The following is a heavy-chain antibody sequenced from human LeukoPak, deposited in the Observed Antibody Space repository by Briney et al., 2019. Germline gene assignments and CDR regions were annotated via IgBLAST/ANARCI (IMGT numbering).Heavy chain of an antibody. D-gene: IGHD5-24*01. CDR3: ARQGVGGKGLQFYYFNF. Sequence: SETLSLTCAVSGGSIRNSSFYWGWIRQPPGKGLEWIASIYNSGTTYYNPSLKSRITIFVDTSKNQVSLKLRSVTAADTAVYYGARQGVGGKGLQFYYFNFWAQESLVTVSS. CDR2: IYNSGTT. CDR1: GGSIRNSSFY. V-gene: IGHV4-39*01. J-gene: IGHJ4*02.